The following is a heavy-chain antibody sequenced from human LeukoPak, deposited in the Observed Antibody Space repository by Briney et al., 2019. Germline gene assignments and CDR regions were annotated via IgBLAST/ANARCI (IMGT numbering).Heavy chain of an antibody. J-gene: IGHJ4*02. D-gene: IGHD4-17*01. CDR2: IYWNDDK. V-gene: IGHV2-5*01. Sequence: SGPTLVNPTQTLTLTCTFSGFSLSTTGVGVGWIRQPPGKALEWLGIIYWNDDKRYSPSLRTRLTITKGTSKNQVVLTMTNMDPEDTATYYCTHDTVTTAFDYWGQGTLVTVSS. CDR1: GFSLSTTGVG. CDR3: THDTVTTAFDY.